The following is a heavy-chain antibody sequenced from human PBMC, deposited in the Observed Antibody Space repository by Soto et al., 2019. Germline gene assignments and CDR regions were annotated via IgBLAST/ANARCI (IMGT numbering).Heavy chain of an antibody. J-gene: IGHJ4*02. CDR3: ARGDVVRAQGRTVVRGVHFDY. CDR2: MNPNSGNT. V-gene: IGHV1-8*01. D-gene: IGHD3-10*01. CDR1: GYTFTSYD. Sequence: ASVKVSCKASGYTFTSYDINWVRQATGQGLEWMGWMNPNSGNTGYAQKFQGRVTMTRNTSISTAYMELSSLRSEDTAVYYCARGDVVRAQGRTVVRGVHFDYWGQGTLVTVSS.